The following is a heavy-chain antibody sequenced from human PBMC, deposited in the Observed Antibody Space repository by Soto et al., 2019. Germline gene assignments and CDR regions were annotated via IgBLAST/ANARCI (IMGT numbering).Heavy chain of an antibody. D-gene: IGHD3-16*01. V-gene: IGHV2-5*02. Sequence: QITLKESGPTLVRPTQTLTLTCTFSGFSLSTTGVGGDWIRQPPGKVLEWLELIYWDDDKRYSQSLKSRLTLTNDASKTVVIITTTNMDHVDTARLYCAQRLPHYCLGPERGNWFDPWGQGTLVTVSS. CDR3: AQRLPHYCLGPERGNWFDP. CDR2: IYWDDDK. J-gene: IGHJ5*02. CDR1: GFSLSTTGVG.